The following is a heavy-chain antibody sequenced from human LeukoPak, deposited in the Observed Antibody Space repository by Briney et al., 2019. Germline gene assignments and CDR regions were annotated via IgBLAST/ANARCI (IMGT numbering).Heavy chain of an antibody. CDR2: IIPIFGTA. V-gene: IGHV1-69*13. CDR1: GGTFSSYA. Sequence: SVKVSCKASGGTFSSYAISWVRQAPGQGLEWMGGIIPIFGTANYAQKFQGRVTITADESTSTAYMELSSLRSEDTAVYYCVRDIVPIDPNPTRIGNWFDPWGQGTLVTVSS. J-gene: IGHJ5*02. D-gene: IGHD1-26*01. CDR3: VRDIVPIDPNPTRIGNWFDP.